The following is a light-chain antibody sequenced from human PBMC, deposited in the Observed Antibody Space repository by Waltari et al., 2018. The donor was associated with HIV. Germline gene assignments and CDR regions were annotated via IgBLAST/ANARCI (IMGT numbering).Light chain of an antibody. V-gene: IGKV3-11*01. CDR2: DSS. J-gene: IGKJ2*01. CDR3: QHRSSWPLYT. Sequence: LVLTQFPVTLSLSPGERATLSCRASQTISGSIAWYQQRPGQTPRLLIYDSSNRATDIPARFSGSGSGTDFTLTIASLESEDFTFYYCQHRSSWPLYTFGQGTRVEI. CDR1: QTISGS.